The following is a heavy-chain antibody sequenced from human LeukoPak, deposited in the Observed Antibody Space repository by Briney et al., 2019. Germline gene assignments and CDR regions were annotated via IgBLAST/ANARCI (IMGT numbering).Heavy chain of an antibody. CDR1: GYSISSGYY. CDR3: ARLIEYSSPVDY. Sequence: SETLSLTCAVSGYSISSGYYWGWILQPPGKGLEWIGSIYHSGSTSYNPSLKSRVTISVDTSKNQFSLKLSSVTAADTAVYYCARLIEYSSPVDYWGQGTLVTVSS. D-gene: IGHD6-6*01. J-gene: IGHJ4*02. V-gene: IGHV4-38-2*01. CDR2: IYHSGST.